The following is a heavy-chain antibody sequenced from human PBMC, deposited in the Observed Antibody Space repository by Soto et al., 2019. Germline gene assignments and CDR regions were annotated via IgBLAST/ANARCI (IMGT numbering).Heavy chain of an antibody. J-gene: IGHJ6*03. D-gene: IGHD2-15*01. CDR3: AREGYCSGGSLLYCLHYYYYMDV. CDR2: INSDGSST. Sequence: GGSLRLSCAASGFTFSSYWMHWVRQAPGKGLVWVSRINSDGSSTSYADSVKGRFTISRDNAKNTLYLQMNSLRAEDTAVYYCAREGYCSGGSLLYCLHYYYYMDVWGKGTTVTVSS. V-gene: IGHV3-74*01. CDR1: GFTFSSYW.